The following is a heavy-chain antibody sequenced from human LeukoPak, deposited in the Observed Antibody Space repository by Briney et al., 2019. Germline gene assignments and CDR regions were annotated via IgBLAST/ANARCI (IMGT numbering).Heavy chain of an antibody. CDR2: IYSSGKT. J-gene: IGHJ6*02. CDR1: GGSISSYY. V-gene: IGHV4-4*07. CDR3: ARDSPWGLFNYYYGMDV. Sequence: SETLSLTCTVSGGSISSYYWSWIRQAAGKGLEWIGRIYSSGKTNYNPSLKSRVSMSVDTSKNQFSLKLSSVTAADTAVYYCARDSPWGLFNYYYGMDVWGQGTTVTVSS. D-gene: IGHD3-16*01.